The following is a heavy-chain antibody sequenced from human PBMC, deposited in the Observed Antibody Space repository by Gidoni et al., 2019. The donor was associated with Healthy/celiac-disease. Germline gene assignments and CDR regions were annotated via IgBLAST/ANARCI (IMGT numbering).Heavy chain of an antibody. Sequence: HVQLVQSGAEVKQPWSSVMDHFKASGGTISSYAISWVRQAPGQGLGWMVRSIPIRGRANYAQKFQGRVTITADKSTSTADMELGSLRSEGTAVYYCARDVLRSWYPQDYWGQGTLVTVSS. J-gene: IGHJ4*02. CDR1: GGTISSYA. D-gene: IGHD6-13*01. V-gene: IGHV1-69*04. CDR2: SIPIRGRA. CDR3: ARDVLRSWYPQDY.